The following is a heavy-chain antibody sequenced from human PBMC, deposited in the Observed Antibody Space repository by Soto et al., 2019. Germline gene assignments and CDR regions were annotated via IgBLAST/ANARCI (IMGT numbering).Heavy chain of an antibody. CDR3: ARYPYSSGWYYFDY. Sequence: QVQLVQSGAEVKKPGSSVKVSCKASGGTFSSYAISWVRQAPGQGLEWMGGIIPIFGTANYAQKFQGRVTXXAXEVXSTAYMGLSSLRSEDTAVYYCARYPYSSGWYYFDYWGQGTLVTVSS. D-gene: IGHD6-19*01. CDR1: GGTFSSYA. CDR2: IIPIFGTA. J-gene: IGHJ4*02. V-gene: IGHV1-69*12.